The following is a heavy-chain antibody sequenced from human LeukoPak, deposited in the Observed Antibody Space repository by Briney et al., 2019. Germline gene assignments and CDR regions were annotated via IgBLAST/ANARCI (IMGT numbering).Heavy chain of an antibody. V-gene: IGHV4-4*07. Sequence: TSETLSLTCTVSGGSISSYYWSWIRQPAGKGLEWIGRIYTSGSTNYNPSLKSRVTMSVDTSKNQFSLKLSSVTAADTAVYYCAAIREDYYDSSFDYWGQGTLVTVSS. CDR1: GGSISSYY. J-gene: IGHJ4*02. CDR3: AAIREDYYDSSFDY. D-gene: IGHD3-22*01. CDR2: IYTSGST.